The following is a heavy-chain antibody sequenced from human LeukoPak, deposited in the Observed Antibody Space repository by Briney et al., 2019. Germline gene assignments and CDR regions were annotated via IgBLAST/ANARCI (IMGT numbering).Heavy chain of an antibody. J-gene: IGHJ4*02. Sequence: PGGSLRLSCAASGFTFSSYSMHWVRQAPGKGLEWVAVIWYDGSNKYYADSVKGRFTISRDNSKNTVFLQMNTLRTEDTAVYFCAKDKPIDYWGQGTLVTVSS. CDR3: AKDKPIDY. CDR1: GFTFSSYS. CDR2: IWYDGSNK. V-gene: IGHV3-30*02. D-gene: IGHD1-14*01.